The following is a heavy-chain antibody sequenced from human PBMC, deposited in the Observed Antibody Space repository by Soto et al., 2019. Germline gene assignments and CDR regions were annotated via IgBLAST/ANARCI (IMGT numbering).Heavy chain of an antibody. V-gene: IGHV3-74*01. CDR2: INSDGSST. CDR3: AREAAAVFGY. J-gene: IGHJ4*02. D-gene: IGHD6-13*01. CDR1: AFTFKNHW. Sequence: GGSLRLSCAASAFTFKNHWMHWVRQAPGKGLEWVSRINSDGSSTSYADSVKGRFTISRDNAKNTLYLQMNSLRAEDTAVYYCAREAAAVFGYWGQGTLVTVSS.